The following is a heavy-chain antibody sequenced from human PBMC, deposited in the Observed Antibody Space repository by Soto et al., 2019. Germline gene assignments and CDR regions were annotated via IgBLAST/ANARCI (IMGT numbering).Heavy chain of an antibody. V-gene: IGHV5-10-1*01. CDR1: GYTFTTYW. CDR3: ASLGYCSSNSCLIDN. J-gene: IGHJ4*02. D-gene: IGHD2-2*01. Sequence: PGGSLKISCKGSGYTFTTYWISWVRLMPAKGLEWMGRIDPSDSYSKYSPSFEDHVTISADKSISAAYLRWSTLQDSATAINYCASLGYCSSNSCLIDNWGQGTLDTVSS. CDR2: IDPSDSYS.